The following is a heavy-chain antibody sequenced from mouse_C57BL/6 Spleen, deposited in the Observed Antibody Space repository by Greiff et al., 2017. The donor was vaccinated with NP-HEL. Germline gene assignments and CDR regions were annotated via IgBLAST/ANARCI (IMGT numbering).Heavy chain of an antibody. D-gene: IGHD1-1*01. Sequence: VQLKQSGPELVKPGASVKISCKASGYTFTDYYMNWVKQSHGKSLEWIGDINPNNGGTSYNQKFKGKATLTVDKSSSTAYMELRSLTSEDSAVYYCAYYYGSSYGYFDVWGTGTTVTVSS. V-gene: IGHV1-26*01. J-gene: IGHJ1*03. CDR2: INPNNGGT. CDR1: GYTFTDYY. CDR3: AYYYGSSYGYFDV.